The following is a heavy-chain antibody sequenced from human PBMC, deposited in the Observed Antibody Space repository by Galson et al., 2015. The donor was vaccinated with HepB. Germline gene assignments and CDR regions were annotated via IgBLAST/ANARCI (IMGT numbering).Heavy chain of an antibody. CDR1: GFSLSTSGMC. CDR3: ARTLGFDYYYGMDV. CDR2: IDWDDDK. Sequence: PALVKPTQTLTLTCTFSGFSLSTSGMCVSWIRQPPGKALEWLARIDWDDDKYYSTSLKTRLTISKDTSKNQVVLTMTNMDPVDTATYYCARTLGFDYYYGMDVWGQGTTVTVSS. D-gene: IGHD5-12*01. V-gene: IGHV2-70*11. J-gene: IGHJ6*02.